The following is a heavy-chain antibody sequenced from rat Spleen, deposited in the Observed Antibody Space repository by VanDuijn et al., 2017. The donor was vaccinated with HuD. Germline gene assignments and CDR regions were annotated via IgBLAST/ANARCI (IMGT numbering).Heavy chain of an antibody. CDR2: ISYDGSAT. J-gene: IGHJ3*01. CDR3: ARHTTTRVFHWFAY. Sequence: EVQLVESGGGLVQPGRSMKLSCAASGFTFSNYGMAWVRQAPKKGLEWVASISYDGSATYYRDSVKGRFTLSRDNAKSTLFLQMGSLRSEDTATYYCARHTTTRVFHWFAYWGQGTLVTVSS. V-gene: IGHV5-25*01. CDR1: GFTFSNYG. D-gene: IGHD1-4*01.